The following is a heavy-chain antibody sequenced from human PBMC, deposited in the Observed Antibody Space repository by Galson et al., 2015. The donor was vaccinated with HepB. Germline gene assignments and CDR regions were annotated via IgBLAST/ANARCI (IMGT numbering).Heavy chain of an antibody. CDR1: GYTFTSYG. J-gene: IGHJ5*02. CDR3: ARELPGRWLQPNWFDP. V-gene: IGHV1-18*01. Sequence: SVKVSCKASGYTFTSYGISWVRQAPGQGLEWMGWISAYNGNTNYAQKLQGRVTMTTDTSTSTAYMELRSLRSDDTAVYYCARELPGRWLQPNWFDPWGQGTLVTVSS. CDR2: ISAYNGNT. D-gene: IGHD5-24*01.